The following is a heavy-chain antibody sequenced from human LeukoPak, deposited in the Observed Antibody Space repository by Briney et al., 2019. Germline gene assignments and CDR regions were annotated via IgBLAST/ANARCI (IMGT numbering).Heavy chain of an antibody. CDR1: GFSFSTHS. CDR2: INHDGSEK. Sequence: GGSLRLSCAASGFSFSTHSLTWVRQAPGMGLQWVATINHDGSEKDYVDSVKGRFTISRDNAENSLYLQLNSLRAEDTAIYYCARGSGWLDYWGQGTLDTVSS. D-gene: IGHD6-19*01. V-gene: IGHV3-7*03. CDR3: ARGSGWLDY. J-gene: IGHJ4*02.